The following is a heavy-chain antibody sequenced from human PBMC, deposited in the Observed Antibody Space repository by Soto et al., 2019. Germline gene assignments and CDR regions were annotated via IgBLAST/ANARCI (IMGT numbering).Heavy chain of an antibody. V-gene: IGHV3-23*01. CDR3: ASMGYCSGGSCYDYYYYHMDV. CDR2: ISGSGGST. D-gene: IGHD2-15*01. CDR1: GFTFSSYA. J-gene: IGHJ6*03. Sequence: PGGSLRLSCAASGFTFSSYAMSWVRQAPGKGLEWVSAISGSGGSTYYADSVKGQFTISRDNSKNTLYLQMNSLRAEDTAVYYCASMGYCSGGSCYDYYYYHMDVWGKGTTVTVSS.